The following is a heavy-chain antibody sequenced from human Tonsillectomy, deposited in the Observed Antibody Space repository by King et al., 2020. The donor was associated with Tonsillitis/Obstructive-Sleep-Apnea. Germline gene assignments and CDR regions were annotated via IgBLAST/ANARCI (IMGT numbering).Heavy chain of an antibody. Sequence: GQLVQSGAEVKKPGSSVKVSCKASGGTFSSYAISWVRQAPGQGLEWMGGIIPIFGTANYAQKFQGRVTITADESTSTAYMELSSLRSEETAVYYCASEAVTTRSYWYFDLWGRGTLVTVSS. CDR3: ASEAVTTRSYWYFDL. CDR1: GGTFSSYA. V-gene: IGHV1-69*12. D-gene: IGHD4-17*01. CDR2: IIPIFGTA. J-gene: IGHJ2*01.